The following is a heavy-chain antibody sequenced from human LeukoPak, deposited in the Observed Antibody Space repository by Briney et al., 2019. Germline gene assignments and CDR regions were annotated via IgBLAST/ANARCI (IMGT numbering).Heavy chain of an antibody. D-gene: IGHD3-22*01. CDR3: ARGPAYYYDSSGYYPGFDY. CDR2: ISFDGSNK. CDR1: GFTFSSFA. Sequence: GGSLRLSCAASGFTFSSFAMNWVRQAPGKGLEWVAVISFDGSNKYYADSVKGRFTISRDNSKNTMYLQMNSLRAEDTAVYFCARGPAYYYDSSGYYPGFDYWGQGTLVTASS. V-gene: IGHV3-30*04. J-gene: IGHJ4*02.